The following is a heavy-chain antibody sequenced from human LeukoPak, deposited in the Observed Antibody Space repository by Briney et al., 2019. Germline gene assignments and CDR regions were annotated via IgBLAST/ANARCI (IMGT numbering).Heavy chain of an antibody. CDR2: ITYGGTT. Sequence: SETLSLTCGVYDVSFGGYHWNWIRQPPGKRLEWIGEITYGGTTNYNPSLRSRVTMSVDTSKKQFSLKLTSVTAADTAVYYCVRGRYCSSATCYDWFDPWGPGTHVSVSS. CDR1: DVSFGGYH. V-gene: IGHV4-34*01. CDR3: VRGRYCSSATCYDWFDP. D-gene: IGHD2-2*01. J-gene: IGHJ5*02.